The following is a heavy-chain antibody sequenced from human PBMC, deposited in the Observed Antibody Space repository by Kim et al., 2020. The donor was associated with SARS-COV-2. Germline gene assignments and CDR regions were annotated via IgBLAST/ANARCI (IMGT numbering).Heavy chain of an antibody. CDR3: AKAQDRVKYYFDY. J-gene: IGHJ4*02. Sequence: SVKGRLAHSRDNAKDTLYLQMNSLGAEGTDVYYCAKAQDRVKYYFDYWGQGTLVTVSS. D-gene: IGHD4-4*01. V-gene: IGHV3-23*01.